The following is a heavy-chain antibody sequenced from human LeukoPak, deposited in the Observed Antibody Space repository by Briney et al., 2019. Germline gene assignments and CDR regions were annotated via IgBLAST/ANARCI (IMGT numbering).Heavy chain of an antibody. Sequence: ASVEVSCKASGYTFTGYYMHWVRQAPGQGLEWMGWVNPNNGGTNYAQKFQGRVTLTSDTSIGTAYMEMISLTSDDTAIYYCARLGRQDTAMAWGQGTLVTVSS. CDR2: VNPNNGGT. J-gene: IGHJ5*02. CDR3: ARLGRQDTAMA. D-gene: IGHD5-18*01. CDR1: GYTFTGYY. V-gene: IGHV1-2*02.